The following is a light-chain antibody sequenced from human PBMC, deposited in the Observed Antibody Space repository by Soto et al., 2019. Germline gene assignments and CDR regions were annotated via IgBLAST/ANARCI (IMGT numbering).Light chain of an antibody. J-gene: IGKJ1*01. CDR1: QSVSSY. CDR3: QQRADSWT. Sequence: EVVLTQSPATLSLSPGERATLSCRASQSVSSYLAWYQQKPGQAPRLLIYDASNRATGIPARFSGSGSGTDFTLTINRLEPEDFAVYYCQQRADSWTFGQGTKVEI. CDR2: DAS. V-gene: IGKV3-11*01.